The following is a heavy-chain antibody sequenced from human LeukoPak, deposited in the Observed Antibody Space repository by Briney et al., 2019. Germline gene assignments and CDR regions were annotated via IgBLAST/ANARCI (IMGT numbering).Heavy chain of an antibody. CDR3: ASGGYRLRDWFDP. CDR2: INPSGGST. CDR1: GYTFTSYY. Sequence: ASVKVSCKASGYTFTSYYMHWVRQAPGQGLEWRGIINPSGGSTSYAQKFQGRITMTRDTSTRTVYMELSSLRSEDTAVYYCASGGYRLRDWFDPWGQGTLVTVSS. V-gene: IGHV1-46*01. J-gene: IGHJ5*02. D-gene: IGHD5-18*01.